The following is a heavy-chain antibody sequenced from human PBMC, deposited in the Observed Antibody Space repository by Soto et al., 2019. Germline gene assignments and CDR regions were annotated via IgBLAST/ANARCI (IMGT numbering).Heavy chain of an antibody. J-gene: IGHJ6*02. V-gene: IGHV4-34*01. CDR2: INHSGRT. CDR3: ARGGFRRGYSELGYYGMDV. Sequence: QVQLQQWGAGRLKPSETLSLTCAVYGGSFSGYYWSWIRQPPGKGLEWIGEINHSGRTNYNPSLKSRVTISVDTSKNQFSLKLSSVTAADTAVYYCARGGFRRGYSELGYYGMDVWGQGTTVTVSS. CDR1: GGSFSGYY. D-gene: IGHD5-18*01.